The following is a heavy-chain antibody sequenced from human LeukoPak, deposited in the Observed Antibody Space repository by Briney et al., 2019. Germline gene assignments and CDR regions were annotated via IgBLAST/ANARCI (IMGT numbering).Heavy chain of an antibody. V-gene: IGHV1-2*02. CDR3: ARQQEVSGYFDY. CDR1: GNRVTGCY. D-gene: IGHD3-16*02. Sequence: ASVKVTCNASGNRVTGCYMQWVRQATGQVLEWMGWINPNSGVTNYAQNFQGRVSMTRDTCISTAYRELSRLRSDDTAVYYCARQQEVSGYFDYWGQGTLVTVSS. CDR2: INPNSGVT. J-gene: IGHJ4*02.